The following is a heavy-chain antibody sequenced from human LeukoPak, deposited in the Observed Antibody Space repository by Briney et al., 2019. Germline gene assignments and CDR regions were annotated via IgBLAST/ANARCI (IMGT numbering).Heavy chain of an antibody. CDR2: MHFSGAT. D-gene: IGHD3-9*01. J-gene: IGHJ4*02. Sequence: SETLSLTCTVSGDSIGRYFWSWIRQSPTKGVEWLGYMHFSGATNYNPSLKSRVTISVDTSKKEFSLKLTSVTAADTAVYFCARDTGDYPYFFDYWGQGILVTVSS. CDR3: ARDTGDYPYFFDY. V-gene: IGHV4-59*01. CDR1: GDSIGRYF.